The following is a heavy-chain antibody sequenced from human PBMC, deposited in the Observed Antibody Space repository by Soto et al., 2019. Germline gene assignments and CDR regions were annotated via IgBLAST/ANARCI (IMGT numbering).Heavy chain of an antibody. CDR2: TYCRSKWYN. Sequence: SQTLSLTCAISGDSVSSNSAAWNWIRRSPSRGLEWLGRTYCRSKWYNDYAISVRSRITINPDTSKNQFSLQLNSVTPEDTAVYYCARGDYYDTSGYYFGYCGQGTLVTVSS. D-gene: IGHD3-22*01. CDR3: ARGDYYDTSGYYFGY. V-gene: IGHV6-1*01. J-gene: IGHJ4*02. CDR1: GDSVSSNSAA.